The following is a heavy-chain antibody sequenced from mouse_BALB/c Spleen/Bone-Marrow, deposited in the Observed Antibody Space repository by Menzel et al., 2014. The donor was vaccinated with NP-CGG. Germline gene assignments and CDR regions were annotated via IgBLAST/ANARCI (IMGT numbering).Heavy chain of an antibody. CDR2: INPNNDGT. D-gene: IGHD2-1*01. V-gene: IGHV1-14*01. J-gene: IGHJ4*01. CDR3: ARGKTYAMDF. Sequence: EVKLQESGPELVKPGASVKMSCKASGYTFTSYVMHWVKQTPGQGLEWIGYINPNNDGTKYNEKFKGKATLTSDKSSSTAYMELSSPTSEDSAVYYCARGKTYAMDFWGQGTSVTVSS. CDR1: GYTFTSYV.